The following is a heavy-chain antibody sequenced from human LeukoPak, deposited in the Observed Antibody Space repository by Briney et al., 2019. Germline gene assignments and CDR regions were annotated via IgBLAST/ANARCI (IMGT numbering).Heavy chain of an antibody. Sequence: SETLSLTCAVYGGSSIGYSWSWVRQPPGKGLEWIGEINHSGSNNYNPSLKSRVTILVDTSKNQFSLQLSSVTASDTAVYYCAGQDVDAGAGTTSYAFDIWDQGTMVTVSS. CDR1: GGSSIGYS. V-gene: IGHV4-34*01. CDR2: INHSGSN. J-gene: IGHJ3*02. CDR3: AGQDVDAGAGTTSYAFDI. D-gene: IGHD1-14*01.